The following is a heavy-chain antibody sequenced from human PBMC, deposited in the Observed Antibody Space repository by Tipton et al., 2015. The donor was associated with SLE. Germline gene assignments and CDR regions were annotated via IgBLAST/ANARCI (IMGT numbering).Heavy chain of an antibody. CDR2: INHSGST. D-gene: IGHD7-27*01. Sequence: TLSLTCAVYGGSFSGYYWSWIRQFPGKGLEWIGEINHSGSTRNNPSLKSRVTISVDTSKNQFSLKLSSVTAADTAVYYCARDGPTWGYYYYYGMDVWGHGTTVTVSS. CDR3: ARDGPTWGYYYYYGMDV. J-gene: IGHJ6*02. V-gene: IGHV4-34*01. CDR1: GGSFSGYY.